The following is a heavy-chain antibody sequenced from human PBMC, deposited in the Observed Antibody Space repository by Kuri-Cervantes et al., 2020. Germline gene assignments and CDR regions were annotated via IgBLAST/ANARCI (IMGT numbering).Heavy chain of an antibody. CDR3: ASRVQGVRKNEGGFDY. CDR1: GGSFSGNY. D-gene: IGHD3-10*01. V-gene: IGHV4-34*01. CDR2: ISHGGST. Sequence: SQTLSLTCAVYGGSFSGNYWSWIRQPPGKGLEWIGEISHGGSTSYNPSLKSRVTISTDTSKNQFSLQLSSVTAADTAVYYCASRVQGVRKNEGGFDYWGQGTLVTVSS. J-gene: IGHJ4*02.